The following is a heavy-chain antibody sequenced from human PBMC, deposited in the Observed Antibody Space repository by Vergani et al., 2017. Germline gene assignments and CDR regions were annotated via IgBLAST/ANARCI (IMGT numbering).Heavy chain of an antibody. CDR2: IRYDGSNK. D-gene: IGHD1-14*01. CDR3: AKDQGSPTTYYYYGMDV. Sequence: QVQLVESGGGVVQPGGSLRLSCAASGFTFSSYGMHWVRQAPGKGLEWVAFIRYDGSNKYYADSVKGRFTISRDNSKNTLYLQMNSLRAEDTAVYYCAKDQGSPTTYYYYGMDVWGQGTTVTVSS. V-gene: IGHV3-30*02. J-gene: IGHJ6*02. CDR1: GFTFSSYG.